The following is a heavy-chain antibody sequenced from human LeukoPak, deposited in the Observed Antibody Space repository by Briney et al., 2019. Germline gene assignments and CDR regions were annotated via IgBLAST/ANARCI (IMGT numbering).Heavy chain of an antibody. Sequence: SETLSLTCTVSGGSISSGGYYWSWIRQHPGKGLEWFGYIYYSGSTYYNPSLKSRVTISVDTSKNQFSLKLSSVTAADTAVYYCATSSLQYSRAFDIWGQGTMVTVSS. CDR1: GGSISSGGYY. CDR2: IYYSGST. J-gene: IGHJ3*02. D-gene: IGHD2-2*01. V-gene: IGHV4-31*03. CDR3: ATSSLQYSRAFDI.